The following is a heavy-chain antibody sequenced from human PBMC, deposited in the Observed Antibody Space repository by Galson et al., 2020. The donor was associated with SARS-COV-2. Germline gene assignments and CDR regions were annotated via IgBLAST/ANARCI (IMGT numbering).Heavy chain of an antibody. J-gene: IGHJ6*02. CDR1: GFTVSSHY. Sequence: GGSLRLSCAASGFTVSSHYMSWVRQAPGKGLEWVSVIYSGGSTYYADSVKGRFTISRDNSKNTLYLQMNSLRAEDTPVYYCARDSCPQHYYYYYGMDVWGQGTTVTVSS. V-gene: IGHV3-53*01. CDR3: ARDSCPQHYYYYYGMDV. CDR2: IYSGGST.